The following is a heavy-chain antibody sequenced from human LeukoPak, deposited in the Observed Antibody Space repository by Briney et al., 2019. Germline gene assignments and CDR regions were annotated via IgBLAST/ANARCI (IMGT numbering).Heavy chain of an antibody. Sequence: GGSLRLSCAASGFTFSSYSMNWVRQAPGKGLEWVSSISSSSSYIYYADSVEGRFTISRDNAKNSLYLQMNSLRAEDTAVYYCARDDVLLGKYAFDIWGQGTMVTVSS. CDR2: ISSSSSYI. CDR3: ARDDVLLGKYAFDI. J-gene: IGHJ3*02. CDR1: GFTFSSYS. V-gene: IGHV3-21*01. D-gene: IGHD3-10*01.